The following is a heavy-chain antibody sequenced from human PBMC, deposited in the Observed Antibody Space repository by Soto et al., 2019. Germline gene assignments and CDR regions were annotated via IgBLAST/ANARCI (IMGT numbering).Heavy chain of an antibody. CDR3: AKLPLVLALVFDY. V-gene: IGHV3-23*01. CDR1: GFTFSNYV. Sequence: EVHLLDSGGGLVQPGGSLRLSCAASGFTFSNYVMSWVRQAPGKGLEWVSCISGSGDNTYYADSVKGRFTISRDNSKNTLFLQMNSLRAEDTAVYYCAKLPLVLALVFDYWGQGTLVTVSS. J-gene: IGHJ4*02. CDR2: ISGSGDNT.